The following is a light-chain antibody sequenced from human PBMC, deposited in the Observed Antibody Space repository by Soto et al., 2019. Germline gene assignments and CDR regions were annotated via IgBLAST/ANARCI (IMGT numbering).Light chain of an antibody. CDR3: QYYGRSPLT. CDR2: SAS. CDR1: QTINKNY. V-gene: IGKV3-20*01. Sequence: EIVLTQSPGTLSLSPGEIATLSCRASQTINKNYFAWYQQKPGQAPRRLMYSASSRATGIPDRFSGSGSGTDFTLTISRLEPEDFAVYYCQYYGRSPLTFGGGTKVEIK. J-gene: IGKJ4*01.